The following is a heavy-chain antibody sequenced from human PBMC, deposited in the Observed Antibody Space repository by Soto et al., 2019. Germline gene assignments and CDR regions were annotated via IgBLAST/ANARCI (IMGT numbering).Heavy chain of an antibody. J-gene: IGHJ5*02. CDR1: GGSVSSGSYY. D-gene: IGHD2-2*01. V-gene: IGHV4-61*01. CDR3: ARVWDIVLVPAAKVDP. CDR2: IYYSGST. Sequence: PSETLSLTCTVSGGSVSSGSYYWSWIRQPPGKGLEWIGYIYYSGSTNYNPSLKSRVTISVDTSKNQFSLKLSSVTAADTAVYYCARVWDIVLVPAAKVDPWGQGTLVTVSS.